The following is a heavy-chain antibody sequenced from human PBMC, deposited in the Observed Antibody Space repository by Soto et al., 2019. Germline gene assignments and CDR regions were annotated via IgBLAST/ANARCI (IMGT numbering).Heavy chain of an antibody. D-gene: IGHD2-2*01. CDR2: ISSSSSTI. CDR3: AREYCSSTSCLNWFDP. J-gene: IGHJ5*02. Sequence: LRLSCAASGFTFSSYAMSWVRQAPGKGLEWVSYISSSSSTIYYADSVKGRFTISRDNAKNSLYLQMNSLRAEDTAVYYCAREYCSSTSCLNWFDPWGQGTLVTAPQ. V-gene: IGHV3-48*01. CDR1: GFTFSSYA.